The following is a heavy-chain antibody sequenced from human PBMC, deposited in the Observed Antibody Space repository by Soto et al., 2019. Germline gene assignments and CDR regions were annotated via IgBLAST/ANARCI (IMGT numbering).Heavy chain of an antibody. V-gene: IGHV2-5*02. J-gene: IGHJ4*02. D-gene: IGHD1-26*01. Sequence: QITLKESGPTLVKPTQTLTLTCTFSGFSLSTSGVSVGWIRQPPGKALEWLALIYWDDDKRYSPSLKRRRTITKDTSKNQVVLTMTNIDPVDTATYYCAHSALQTGDFDYWGQGTLVTVSS. CDR1: GFSLSTSGVS. CDR3: AHSALQTGDFDY. CDR2: IYWDDDK.